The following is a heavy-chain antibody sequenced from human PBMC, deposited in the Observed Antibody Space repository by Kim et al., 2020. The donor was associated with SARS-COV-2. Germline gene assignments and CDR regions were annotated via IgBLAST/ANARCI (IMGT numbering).Heavy chain of an antibody. J-gene: IGHJ5*02. V-gene: IGHV1-46*01. CDR3: AMGDGGRFGH. D-gene: IGHD2-21*02. CDR1: GYTFIKNQ. Sequence: ASVKVSCKTSGYTFIKNQIHWVRQAPGQGPEWMGGINPRDETTRYSDKFQGRVTMASDTSTSTVYMELNSLTYEDTAVYYCAMGDGGRFGHWGQGTLVT. CDR2: INPRDETT.